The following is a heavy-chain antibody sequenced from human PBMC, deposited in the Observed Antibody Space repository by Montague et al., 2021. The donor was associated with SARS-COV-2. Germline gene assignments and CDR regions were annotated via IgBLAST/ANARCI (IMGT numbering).Heavy chain of an antibody. CDR3: ARLLGYCSSVSCYPYYGMDV. V-gene: IGHV4-59*08. J-gene: IGHJ6*02. CDR1: GGSISSYY. D-gene: IGHD2-2*01. Sequence: SETLSLTCTVSGGSISSYYWSWIRQPPGKGLEWIGYIYYSGSTNYNPSLKSRVTISVDTSKNQFSLKLSSVTAADTAVYYCARLLGYCSSVSCYPYYGMDVWGQGTTVTVSS. CDR2: IYYSGST.